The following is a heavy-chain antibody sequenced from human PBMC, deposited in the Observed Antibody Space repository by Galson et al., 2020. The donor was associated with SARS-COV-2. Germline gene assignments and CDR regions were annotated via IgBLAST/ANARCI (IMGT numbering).Heavy chain of an antibody. CDR3: ARDSWVYCSGGSCQMGY. D-gene: IGHD2-15*01. Sequence: ASVKVSCKASGYTFTGYYMHWVRQAPGQGLEWMGWINPNSGGTNYAQKFQGRVTMTRDTSISTAYMELSRLRSDDTAVYYCARDSWVYCSGGSCQMGYWGQGTLVTVSS. CDR1: GYTFTGYY. J-gene: IGHJ4*02. V-gene: IGHV1-2*02. CDR2: INPNSGGT.